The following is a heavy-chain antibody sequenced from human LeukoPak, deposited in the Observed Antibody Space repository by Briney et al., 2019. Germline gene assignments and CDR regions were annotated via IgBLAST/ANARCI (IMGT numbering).Heavy chain of an antibody. CDR1: GFTFSSYG. D-gene: IGHD2-15*01. V-gene: IGHV3-33*01. J-gene: IGHJ5*02. CDR2: IWYDGSNK. Sequence: PGGSLRLSCAASGFTFSSYGMYWVRQAPGKGLEWVAVIWYDGSNKYYADSVKGRFTISRDNSKNTLYLQMNSLRAEDTAVYYCARDWSAGGSWFDPWGQGTLVTVSS. CDR3: ARDWSAGGSWFDP.